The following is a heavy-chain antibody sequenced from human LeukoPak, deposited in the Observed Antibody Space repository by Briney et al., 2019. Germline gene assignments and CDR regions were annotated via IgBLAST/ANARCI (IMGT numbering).Heavy chain of an antibody. V-gene: IGHV6-1*01. Sequence: SQTLSLTCSISGDSVSSISGACNWIRQSPSRGLEWLGRTYYRSKWYNDYAVSVKSRITINPDTSKNQFSLQLNSVTPEDTAVYYCAMDRIRWQQLNYGIDVWGQGTTVTVSS. CDR2: TYYRSKWYN. D-gene: IGHD6-13*01. CDR3: AMDRIRWQQLNYGIDV. CDR1: GDSVSSISGA. J-gene: IGHJ6*02.